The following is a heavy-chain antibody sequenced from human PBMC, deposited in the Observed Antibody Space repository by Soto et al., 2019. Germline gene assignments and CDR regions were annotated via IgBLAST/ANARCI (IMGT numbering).Heavy chain of an antibody. J-gene: IGHJ5*02. CDR3: VRDGTKTLRDWFDP. V-gene: IGHV4-4*07. CDR2: IYATGTT. Sequence: LSLTCTVSGASISGFYWSWIRKSAGKGLEWIGRIYATGTTDYNPSLKSRVMMSVDPSKKQFSLKLRSVTAADTAVYYCVRDGTKTLRDWFDPWGQGISVTVSS. D-gene: IGHD1-1*01. CDR1: GASISGFY.